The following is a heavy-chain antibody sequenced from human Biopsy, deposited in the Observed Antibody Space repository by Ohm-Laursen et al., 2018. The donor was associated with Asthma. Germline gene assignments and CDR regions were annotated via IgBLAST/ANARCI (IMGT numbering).Heavy chain of an antibody. CDR2: IYYSGRT. J-gene: IGHJ2*01. CDR1: GDAMSTSGSY. D-gene: IGHD6-6*01. V-gene: IGHV4-39*02. CDR3: ARAVSSSSYWYFDL. Sequence: SETLSLTCIVSGDAMSTSGSYWGWIRQSPGKGLEWIGSIYYSGRTYYNPSLESRVTISADTSKNHSSLKVTSVTAADTAVYYCARAVSSSSYWYFDLWGRGDLATVSS.